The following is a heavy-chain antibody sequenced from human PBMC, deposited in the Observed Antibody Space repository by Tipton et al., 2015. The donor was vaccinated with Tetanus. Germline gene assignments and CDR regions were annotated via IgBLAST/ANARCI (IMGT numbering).Heavy chain of an antibody. J-gene: IGHJ4*02. CDR3: AREADCSGGSCFSGDFDN. Sequence: SGFIFSSYGIHWVRQAPGKGLEWVAVSWCDGTDKYYADSVKGRFTISRDNSKNTPYLQMNSLRAEDTAVYYCAREADCSGGSCFSGDFDNWGQGTQVTVSS. CDR1: GFIFSSYG. CDR2: SWCDGTDK. V-gene: IGHV3-33*01. D-gene: IGHD2-15*01.